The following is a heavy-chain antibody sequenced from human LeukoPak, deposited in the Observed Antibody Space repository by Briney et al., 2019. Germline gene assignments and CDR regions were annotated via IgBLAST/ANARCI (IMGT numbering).Heavy chain of an antibody. CDR2: INTDGTVT. V-gene: IGHV3-74*01. Sequence: TGGSLRLSCAASGFTFSKYWMLWVRQARGRARVSVSRINTDGTVTTYADSVKGRFTVSRDNADNTMFLQMNSVRDEDTAVYYCATKQWLAPPPDSWGQGTPVTVSS. D-gene: IGHD6-19*01. J-gene: IGHJ4*02. CDR3: ATKQWLAPPPDS. CDR1: GFTFSKYW.